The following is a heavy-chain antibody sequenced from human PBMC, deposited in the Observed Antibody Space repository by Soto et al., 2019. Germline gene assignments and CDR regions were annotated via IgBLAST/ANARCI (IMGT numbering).Heavy chain of an antibody. Sequence: QVQIVQSGAEEKKPGASVKVSCKASGYTFTSYAMHWVRQAPGQRLEWMGWINACNGNTKYSQKLQGRVTITSDTSESTAYMELSRLRSEDTAVDYWARGAHWGDIWGQGTMVTVSS. CDR2: INACNGNT. CDR1: GYTFTSYA. CDR3: ARGAHWGDI. J-gene: IGHJ3*02. V-gene: IGHV1-3*05. D-gene: IGHD7-27*01.